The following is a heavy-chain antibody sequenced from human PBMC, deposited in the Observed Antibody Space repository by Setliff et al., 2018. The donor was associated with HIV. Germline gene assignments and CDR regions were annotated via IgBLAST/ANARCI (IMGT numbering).Heavy chain of an antibody. CDR1: GGSISSGDYS. D-gene: IGHD3-10*01. CDR3: ARDVRWELFPGYFYYYYMDV. J-gene: IGHJ6*03. Sequence: PSETLSLTCTVSGGSISSGDYSWSWIRQPAGKGLEWIGRVDTTGNTNYNPSLNSRVTILADTSKNHFSLELRSVTAADSAIYYCARDVRWELFPGYFYYYYMDVWGTGTTVTVSS. CDR2: VDTTGNT. V-gene: IGHV4-61*02.